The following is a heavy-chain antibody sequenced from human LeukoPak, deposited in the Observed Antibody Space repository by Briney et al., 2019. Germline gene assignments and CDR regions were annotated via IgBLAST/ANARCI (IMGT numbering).Heavy chain of an antibody. V-gene: IGHV4-39*01. J-gene: IGHJ6*03. CDR2: IYYSGST. D-gene: IGHD3-10*01. CDR1: GGSISSSSYY. Sequence: SETLSLTCTVSGGSISSSSYYWGWIRQPPGKGLEWIGSIYYSGSTYYNPSLKSRVTISVDTSKNQFSLKLSSVTAADTAVYYCARQAYGSGSYYNIPFYYYYYMDVWGKGTTVTISS. CDR3: ARQAYGSGSYYNIPFYYYYYMDV.